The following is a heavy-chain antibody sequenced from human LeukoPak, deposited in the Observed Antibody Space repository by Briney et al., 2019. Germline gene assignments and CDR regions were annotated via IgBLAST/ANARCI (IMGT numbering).Heavy chain of an antibody. Sequence: AGSLRLSCAASGFTFSSYSMNWVRQAPGKGLEWVSSISSSSSYIYYTDSVKGRFTISRDNAKNSLYLQMNSLRAEDTAVYYCARDALIGPPFYDSSGYYYAHDAFDIWGQGTMVTVSS. D-gene: IGHD3-22*01. V-gene: IGHV3-21*01. J-gene: IGHJ3*02. CDR3: ARDALIGPPFYDSSGYYYAHDAFDI. CDR2: ISSSSSYI. CDR1: GFTFSSYS.